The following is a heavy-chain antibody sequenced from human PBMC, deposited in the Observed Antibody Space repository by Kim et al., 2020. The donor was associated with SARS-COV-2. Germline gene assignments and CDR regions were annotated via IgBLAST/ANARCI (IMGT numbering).Heavy chain of an antibody. CDR2: IHHSGRI. V-gene: IGHV4-59*13. CDR1: GGSISIYY. D-gene: IGHD3-3*01. Sequence: SETLSLTCSVSGGSISIYYWTWIRQTPGKGLEWLGSIHHSGRITYSPSLGSRVSILLDTSKNQFSLKLSSVTAADTAVYFCARQYYAEDWYFDLWSRGT. CDR3: ARQYYAEDWYFDL. J-gene: IGHJ2*01.